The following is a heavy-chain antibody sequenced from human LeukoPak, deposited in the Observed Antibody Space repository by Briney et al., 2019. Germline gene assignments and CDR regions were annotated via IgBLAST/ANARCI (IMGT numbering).Heavy chain of an antibody. J-gene: IGHJ5*02. CDR3: ARDGRDCSGGSCYAGKNWFDP. V-gene: IGHV1-18*01. CDR1: GYTFTSYG. D-gene: IGHD2-15*01. CDR2: ISAYNGNT. Sequence: ASVKVSCKASGYTFTSYGISWVRQAPGQGLEWMGWISAYNGNTNYAQKFQGRVTMTRDTSTSTVYMELSSLRSEDTAVYYCARDGRDCSGGSCYAGKNWFDPWGQGTPVTVSS.